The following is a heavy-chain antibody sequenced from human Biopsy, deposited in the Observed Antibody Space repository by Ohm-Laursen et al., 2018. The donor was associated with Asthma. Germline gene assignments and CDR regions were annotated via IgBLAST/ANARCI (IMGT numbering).Heavy chain of an antibody. Sequence: SVKVSCKASGYTFISYDIHWVRQAPGQRLEWIGWINAVIGNTKYSQKFQGRVTITRDSSASTAYMELSSLRSEDTAVYYCARTYYDFLTGQVIDAFAIWGQGTMVTVSS. CDR3: ARTYYDFLTGQVIDAFAI. CDR2: INAVIGNT. D-gene: IGHD3-9*01. V-gene: IGHV1-3*01. CDR1: GYTFISYD. J-gene: IGHJ3*02.